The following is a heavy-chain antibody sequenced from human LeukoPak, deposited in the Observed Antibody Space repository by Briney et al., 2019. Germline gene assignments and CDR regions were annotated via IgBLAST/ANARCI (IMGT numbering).Heavy chain of an antibody. CDR3: ARVVKERVGGVYYFDY. CDR2: IGTAGDT. V-gene: IGHV3-13*01. CDR1: GFTFSDYD. D-gene: IGHD1-1*01. J-gene: IGHJ4*02. Sequence: PGGSLRLSCAASGFTFSDYDMHWVRQATGKGLEWVSAIGTAGDTYYTGSVKGRFTISRENAKNSLYLQMNSLRAGDTAVYYCARVVKERVGGVYYFDYWGQGTLVTVSP.